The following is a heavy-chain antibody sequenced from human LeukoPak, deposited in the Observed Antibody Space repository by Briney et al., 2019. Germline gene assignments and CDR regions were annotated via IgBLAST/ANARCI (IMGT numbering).Heavy chain of an antibody. Sequence: PSETLSLTCTVSGGSHSSRSHYWGWIRQPPGQGLEWIGSLSNSGNTYYNPSLKSRVTISVDTSKNEFSLKLSSVTAADTAVYYCVRWTAGTTEDSWGQGTLVTVSS. D-gene: IGHD1-1*01. CDR1: GGSHSSRSHY. CDR2: LSNSGNT. J-gene: IGHJ4*02. CDR3: VRWTAGTTEDS. V-gene: IGHV4-39*01.